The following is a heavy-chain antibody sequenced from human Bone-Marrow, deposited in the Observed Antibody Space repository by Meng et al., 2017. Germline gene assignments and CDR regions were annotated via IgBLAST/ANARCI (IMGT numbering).Heavy chain of an antibody. Sequence: SVKVSCKASGGTFSSYAISWVRQAPGQGLEWMGGIIPIFGTANYAQKFQGRATITADESTSTAYMELSSLRSEDTAVYYCARVGKTRVHFQRSGSYYKSYYYYGMDVWGQGTTVTVSS. V-gene: IGHV1-69*13. J-gene: IGHJ6*02. CDR1: GGTFSSYA. D-gene: IGHD3-10*01. CDR3: ARVGKTRVHFQRSGSYYKSYYYYGMDV. CDR2: IIPIFGTA.